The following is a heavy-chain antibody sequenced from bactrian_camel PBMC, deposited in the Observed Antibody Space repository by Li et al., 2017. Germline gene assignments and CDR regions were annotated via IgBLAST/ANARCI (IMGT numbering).Heavy chain of an antibody. V-gene: IGHV3S25*01. CDR1: GSTYSRRC. CDR2: ITQGDLSP. CDR3: AANKWGSCSPSWASETRYAY. D-gene: IGHD3*01. J-gene: IGHJ4*01. Sequence: VESGGGSVQAGGSLTLSCAASGSTYSRRCMAWFRQAPGKGLEWVSTITQGDLSPTYADSVKGRFTVSRDNAQNTVYLQLDSLKPEDTAIYYCAANKWGSCSPSWASETRYAYWGQGTQVTASS.